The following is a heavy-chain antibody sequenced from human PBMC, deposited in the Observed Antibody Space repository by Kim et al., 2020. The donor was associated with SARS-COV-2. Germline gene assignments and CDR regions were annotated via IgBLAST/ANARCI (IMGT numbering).Heavy chain of an antibody. V-gene: IGHV4-39*01. CDR2: DCDTGNS. CDR3: AIHVRGTSMQTLVLYQCDY. Sequence: SETLSLTCTVSDGSISSYGYYWGRHRPPPGLELVWIGCDCDTGNSYYSLTLKGRLTISVDTSKNQFSLKLNTATASVTAGYYCAIHVRGTSMQTLVLYQCDYRGQGILVAVPS. J-gene: IGHJ4*02. D-gene: IGHD2-2*02. CDR1: DGSISSYGYY.